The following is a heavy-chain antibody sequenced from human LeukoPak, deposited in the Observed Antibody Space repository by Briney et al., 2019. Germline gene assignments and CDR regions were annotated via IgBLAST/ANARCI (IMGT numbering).Heavy chain of an antibody. CDR1: GYTFTGYY. D-gene: IGHD6-13*01. CDR2: INPNSGGT. V-gene: IGHV1-2*02. Sequence: ASVRVSCKASGYTFTGYYMHWVRQAPGQGLEWMGWINPNSGGTNYAQTFQGRVTMTRDTSISTAYMEPSRLRSDDTAVYYCASGGAIAASNNWFDPWGQGTLVAVSS. J-gene: IGHJ5*02. CDR3: ASGGAIAASNNWFDP.